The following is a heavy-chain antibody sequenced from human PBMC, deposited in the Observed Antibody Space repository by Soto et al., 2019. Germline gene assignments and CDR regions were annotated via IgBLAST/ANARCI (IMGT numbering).Heavy chain of an antibody. D-gene: IGHD4-17*01. CDR3: ARMTTDYYYGMDV. Sequence: GASVKVSCKASGYTFTGYYMHWVRQAPGQGLEWMGWINPNSGGTNYAQKFQGWVTMTRDTSISTAYMELSRLRSDDTAVCYCARMTTDYYYGMDVWGQGTTVTVSS. J-gene: IGHJ6*02. CDR2: INPNSGGT. CDR1: GYTFTGYY. V-gene: IGHV1-2*04.